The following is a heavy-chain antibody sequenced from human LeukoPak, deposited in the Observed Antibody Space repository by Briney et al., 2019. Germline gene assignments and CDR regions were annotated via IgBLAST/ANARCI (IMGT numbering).Heavy chain of an antibody. Sequence: GGSLRLPCAASGFTFSSYWMSWVRQAPGKGLEGVANIKQDGSEKYYVDSVKGGFTIARDNAKNSLYLQMNSLRAEDTAVYYCARGTNWDYYYYGMDVGGQGTTVTVSS. D-gene: IGHD3-16*01. CDR1: GFTFSSYW. CDR2: IKQDGSEK. J-gene: IGHJ6*02. V-gene: IGHV3-7*01. CDR3: ARGTNWDYYYYGMDV.